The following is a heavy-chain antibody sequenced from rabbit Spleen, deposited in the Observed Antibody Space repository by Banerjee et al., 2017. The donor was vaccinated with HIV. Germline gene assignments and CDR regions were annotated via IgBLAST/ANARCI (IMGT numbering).Heavy chain of an antibody. J-gene: IGHJ4*01. D-gene: IGHD4-2*01. Sequence: QSLEESGGDLVKPGASLTLTCTASGIDFSSSYWICWVRQAPGKGLEWIACIYAGSSGINYYASWANGRFTISKTSSTTVTLQMTSLTAADTATYFCARGGAGSTLYGYFNLWGPGTLVTVS. CDR3: ARGGAGSTLYGYFNL. CDR1: GIDFSSSYW. CDR2: IYAGSSGIN. V-gene: IGHV1S40*01.